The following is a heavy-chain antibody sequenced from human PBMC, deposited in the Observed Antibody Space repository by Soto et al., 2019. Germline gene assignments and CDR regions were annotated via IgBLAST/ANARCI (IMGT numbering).Heavy chain of an antibody. J-gene: IGHJ4*02. V-gene: IGHV4-61*08. CDR3: ARSHAVWRAHYFDY. Sequence: SETLSLTCAVSGSSVSGDVYSWNWIRQSPGKGLEWIGNIYYSGSTNYNPSLKSRLTISIDTSKNQFSLKLSSVTAADTAVYYCARSHAVWRAHYFDYWGQGTLVTVSS. CDR2: IYYSGST. D-gene: IGHD6-19*01. CDR1: GSSVSGDVYS.